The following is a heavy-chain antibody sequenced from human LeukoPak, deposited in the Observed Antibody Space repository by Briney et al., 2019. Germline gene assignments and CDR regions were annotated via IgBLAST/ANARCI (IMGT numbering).Heavy chain of an antibody. D-gene: IGHD4-17*01. J-gene: IGHJ4*02. CDR2: ISGSGGDT. CDR3: AKGGVYGDYYFDY. CDR1: GFLFSTYA. Sequence: GGSLRLSCAASGFLFSTYAMSWVRQAPGKGLEWVSVISGSGGDTYYADSVKGRFTISGDNSKNTVYLQMNSLRAEDTALYYCAKGGVYGDYYFDYWGQGTLVTVSS. V-gene: IGHV3-23*01.